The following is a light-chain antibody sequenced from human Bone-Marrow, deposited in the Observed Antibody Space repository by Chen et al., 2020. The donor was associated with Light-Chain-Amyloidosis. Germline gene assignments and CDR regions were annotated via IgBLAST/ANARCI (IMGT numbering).Light chain of an antibody. CDR2: RDT. CDR3: QSADSSGTYEVI. V-gene: IGLV3-25*03. J-gene: IGLJ2*01. CDR1: DFQTKD. Sequence: SYDLTQPPSVSVSPGQPARITGSGSDFQTKDAYWYQQKPGQAPVLVIHRDTERPSGISERFSGSSSGTTATLTISGVQAEDEADYHCQSADSSGTYEVIFGGGTKLTVL.